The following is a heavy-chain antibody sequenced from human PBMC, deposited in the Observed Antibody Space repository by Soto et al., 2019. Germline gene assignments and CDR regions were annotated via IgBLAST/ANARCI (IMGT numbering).Heavy chain of an antibody. CDR2: ISYDGSDK. CDR1: GFPFTSYG. D-gene: IGHD1-26*01. V-gene: IGHV3-30*03. Sequence: QVQLVESGGGVVQPGRSLRLSCAASGFPFTSYGMHWVREGPDKGLEWVAIISYDGSDKYYADSVKGRFTISRDNSKNTLYLQMISLRPEDTALYYCVGSQYSVNYRGQGTLVIVSS. CDR3: VGSQYSVNY. J-gene: IGHJ4*02.